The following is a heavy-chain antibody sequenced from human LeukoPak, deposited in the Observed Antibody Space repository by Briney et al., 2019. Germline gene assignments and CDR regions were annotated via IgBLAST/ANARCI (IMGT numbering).Heavy chain of an antibody. CDR3: CRRWLNYYYYDMDV. D-gene: IGHD5-18*01. CDR1: EFTFSSHW. CDR2: IKEDGSEK. Sequence: GSLRLSCAASEFTFSSHWMSWVRQAPGKGLEWVANIKEDGSEKYYVDSVKGRFTISRDNAKNSLYLQMDSLRAEDTAVYYCCRRWLNYYYYDMDVWGQGTTVTVSS. J-gene: IGHJ6*02. V-gene: IGHV3-7*01.